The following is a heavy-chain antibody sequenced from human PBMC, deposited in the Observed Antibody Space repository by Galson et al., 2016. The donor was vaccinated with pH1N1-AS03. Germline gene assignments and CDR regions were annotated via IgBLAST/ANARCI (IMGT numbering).Heavy chain of an antibody. Sequence: SLRLSCAASGFTFSSSWMSWVRQAPGKGLEWVANIRQDGSDKYYVDSVRGRFIISRDNAKNSLYLQMNSLRAEDTAVYYCVKGGTNFDSWGQGTLVTVSS. J-gene: IGHJ4*02. CDR3: VKGGTNFDS. CDR2: IRQDGSDK. CDR1: GFTFSSSW. V-gene: IGHV3-7*01. D-gene: IGHD1-26*01.